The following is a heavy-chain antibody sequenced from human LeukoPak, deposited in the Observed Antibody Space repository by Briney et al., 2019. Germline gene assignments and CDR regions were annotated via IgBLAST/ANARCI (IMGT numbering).Heavy chain of an antibody. CDR2: ISYDGSNK. J-gene: IGHJ4*02. CDR3: AKGHRSYFDY. Sequence: PGRSLRLSCAASGFTFSSYAMHWVRQAPGKGLEWVAVISYDGSNKYYADSVKGRFTISRDNSKNTLYLQMNSLRAEDTAVYYCAKGHRSYFDYWGQGTLVTVSS. CDR1: GFTFSSYA. V-gene: IGHV3-30*04.